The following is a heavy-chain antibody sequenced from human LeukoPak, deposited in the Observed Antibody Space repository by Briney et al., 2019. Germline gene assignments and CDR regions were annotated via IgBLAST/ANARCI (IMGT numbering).Heavy chain of an antibody. D-gene: IGHD3-3*01. Sequence: SETLSLTCTVSGGSISSGDYYWSWIRQPPGKGLEWIGYIYYSGSTYYNPSLKSRVTTSVDTSKNQFSLKLSSVIAADTAVYYCARGSITIFGVVIRRQAGFDPWGQGTLVTVSS. V-gene: IGHV4-30-4*01. CDR1: GGSISSGDYY. J-gene: IGHJ5*02. CDR2: IYYSGST. CDR3: ARGSITIFGVVIRRQAGFDP.